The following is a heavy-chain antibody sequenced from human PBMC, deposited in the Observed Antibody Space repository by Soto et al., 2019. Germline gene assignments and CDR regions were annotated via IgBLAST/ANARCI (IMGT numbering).Heavy chain of an antibody. Sequence: PSETLSLTCTVSGGSISSGGYYWSWIRQHPGKGLEWIGYIYYSGSTYYNPSLKSRVTISVDTSKNQFSLKLSSVTAADTAVYYCARGKGYCSSTSCSLNYYYYYMDVWGKGTTVTVSS. D-gene: IGHD2-2*01. V-gene: IGHV4-31*03. CDR2: IYYSGST. CDR3: ARGKGYCSSTSCSLNYYYYYMDV. CDR1: GGSISSGGYY. J-gene: IGHJ6*03.